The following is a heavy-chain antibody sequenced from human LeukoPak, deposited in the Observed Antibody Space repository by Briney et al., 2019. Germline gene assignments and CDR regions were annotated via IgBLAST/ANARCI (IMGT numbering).Heavy chain of an antibody. CDR1: GFRLGDYW. CDR3: ARVGAWDLQRVFDY. D-gene: IGHD1-26*01. V-gene: IGHV3-7*01. CDR2: IKQDGAEK. Sequence: GGSLRLSCAASGFRLGDYWMTWARHVPGKGLEWVANIKQDGAEKHYAESVEGRFIISRDNAKNSLYLEMASLKVEDTAVYYCARVGAWDLQRVFDYWGQGTLVTVSS. J-gene: IGHJ4*02.